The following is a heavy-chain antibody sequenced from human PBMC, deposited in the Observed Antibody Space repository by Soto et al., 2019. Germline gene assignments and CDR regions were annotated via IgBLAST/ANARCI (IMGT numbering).Heavy chain of an antibody. Sequence: EAQLVESGGGFVQPGRSLRLSCAGSGFIFDDFAIHWVRQAPGKGLEWVSGISWNSDSIGYADSVKGRFTISRDNAKNSLYLQVNSLRAEDTALYYCTKVGGLYDFWSGPLHFDLWGQGTLVTVSS. CDR2: ISWNSDSI. CDR1: GFIFDDFA. V-gene: IGHV3-9*01. J-gene: IGHJ4*02. D-gene: IGHD3-3*01. CDR3: TKVGGLYDFWSGPLHFDL.